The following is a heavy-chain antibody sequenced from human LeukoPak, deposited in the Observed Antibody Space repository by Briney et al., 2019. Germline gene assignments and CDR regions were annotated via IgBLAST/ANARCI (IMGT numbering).Heavy chain of an antibody. D-gene: IGHD4-17*01. Sequence: PGGSLRLSCAASGFTFSSYWMSWVRQAPGTGLEWVAKIKQDGSEKYYVDSVKGRFTISRDNAKNSLYLQMNSLRAEDTAVYYCARDSGAYGDYQTYHYWGQGTLVTVSS. J-gene: IGHJ4*02. CDR3: ARDSGAYGDYQTYHY. CDR1: GFTFSSYW. V-gene: IGHV3-7*01. CDR2: IKQDGSEK.